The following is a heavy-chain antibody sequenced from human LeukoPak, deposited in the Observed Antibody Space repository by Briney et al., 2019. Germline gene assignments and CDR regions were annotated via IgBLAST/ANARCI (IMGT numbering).Heavy chain of an antibody. CDR2: ISESSSFI. D-gene: IGHD2-2*01. J-gene: IGHJ4*02. CDR1: GFTFRNYN. V-gene: IGHV3-21*01. Sequence: GGSLRLSCAASGFTFRNYNMNWVRQAPGKGLEWVSSISESSSFIQYADSLKGRFAISRDNAKNSLYLQMNSLRAEDTAVYYCARDLGYQLLLYYFDYWGQGTLVTVSS. CDR3: ARDLGYQLLLYYFDY.